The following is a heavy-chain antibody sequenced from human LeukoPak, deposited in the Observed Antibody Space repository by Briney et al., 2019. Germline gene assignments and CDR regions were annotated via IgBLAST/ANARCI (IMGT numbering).Heavy chain of an antibody. CDR1: GYSFTSYW. CDR2: IYPGDSDT. D-gene: IGHD2-2*01. V-gene: IGHV5-51*01. CDR3: ARLLGPYCSSTSCYEYFDY. J-gene: IGHJ4*02. Sequence: GESLKISCKGSGYSFTSYWIGWVRQMPGKGLEWMGIIYPGDSDTRYSPSFQGPVTISADKSISTAYLQWSSLKASDTAMYYCARLLGPYCSSTSCYEYFDYWGQGTLVTVSS.